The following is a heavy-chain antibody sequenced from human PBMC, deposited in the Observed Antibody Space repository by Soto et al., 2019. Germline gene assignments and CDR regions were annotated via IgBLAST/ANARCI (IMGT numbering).Heavy chain of an antibody. J-gene: IGHJ4*02. CDR1: GGSICSSSYY. CDR2: IYYSGST. V-gene: IGHV4-39*01. Sequence: SETLSLTCTVSGGSICSSSYYWGWIRQPPGKGLEWIGSIYYSGSTYYNPSLKSRVTISVDTSKNQFSLKLSSVTAADTAVYYCASNGVDYYDSSGPQSFDYWGQGTLVTVSS. CDR3: ASNGVDYYDSSGPQSFDY. D-gene: IGHD3-22*01.